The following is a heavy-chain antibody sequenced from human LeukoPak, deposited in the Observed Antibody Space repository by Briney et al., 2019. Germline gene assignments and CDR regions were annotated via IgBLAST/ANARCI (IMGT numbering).Heavy chain of an antibody. D-gene: IGHD2-15*01. CDR1: GGTFSSYA. CDR2: IIPILGIA. CDR3: ARDPRCSGGSCYFLPPVDDY. Sequence: ASVKVSCKASGGTFSSYAIIWVRQAPGQGLEWMGRIIPILGIANYAQKFQGRVTITADKSTSTAYMELSSLRSEDTAVYYCARDPRCSGGSCYFLPPVDDYWGQGTLVTVSS. J-gene: IGHJ4*02. V-gene: IGHV1-69*04.